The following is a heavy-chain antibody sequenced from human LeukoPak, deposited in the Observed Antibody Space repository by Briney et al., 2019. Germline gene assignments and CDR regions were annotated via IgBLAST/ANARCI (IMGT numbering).Heavy chain of an antibody. CDR3: ASRESCSGGTCYGLGY. Sequence: GGSLRLSCVASGFTFSSYGMFWVRQAPGKGLEWVSVISAGGTRIYYADSVKGRFTISRDNSKNTVYLQMSSLRGDDTAVYYCASRESCSGGTCYGLGYWGQGALVTVSS. V-gene: IGHV3-23*01. CDR1: GFTFSSYG. J-gene: IGHJ4*02. D-gene: IGHD2-15*01. CDR2: ISAGGTRI.